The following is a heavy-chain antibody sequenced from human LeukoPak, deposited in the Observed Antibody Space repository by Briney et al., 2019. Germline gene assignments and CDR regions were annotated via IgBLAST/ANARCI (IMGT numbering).Heavy chain of an antibody. D-gene: IGHD6-19*01. Sequence: GGSLRLSCAASGFAFDTYWMSWVRQAPGKSLEWVANIKKDGSEKYYVDSVKGRFTISRDNAENSLYLQMNSLRAGDTAVYYCATVSVSGWRQNDYWGQGTLVTVSS. CDR3: ATVSVSGWRQNDY. J-gene: IGHJ4*02. V-gene: IGHV3-7*01. CDR1: GFAFDTYW. CDR2: IKKDGSEK.